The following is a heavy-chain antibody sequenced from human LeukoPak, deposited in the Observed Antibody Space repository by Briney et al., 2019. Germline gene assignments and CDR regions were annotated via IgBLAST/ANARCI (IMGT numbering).Heavy chain of an antibody. CDR2: IKQDGSEK. CDR3: ARDYGAADY. Sequence: GSLRLSCAASGFTVSTNYMNWVRQAPGKGLEWVANIKQDGSEKYYVDSVKGRFTISRDNAKKSLYLQMNSLRAEDTAVYYCARDYGAADYWGQGTLVTVYS. V-gene: IGHV3-7*01. D-gene: IGHD4-17*01. J-gene: IGHJ4*02. CDR1: GFTVSTNY.